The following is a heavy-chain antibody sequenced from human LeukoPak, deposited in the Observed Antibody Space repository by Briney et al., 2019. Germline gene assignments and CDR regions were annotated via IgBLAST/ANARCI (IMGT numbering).Heavy chain of an antibody. CDR1: GNSFTNYW. Sequence: GESLKISCKGSGNSFTNYWIGWVRQMPGKGMEWMGIIYPRDSDTTYSPSLQGPVTISAHKSIRTSYLPWSSLKASDTAMYYCATDSGKLLPPDSFDIWGQGTMVTVPS. CDR2: IYPRDSDT. J-gene: IGHJ3*02. CDR3: ATDSGKLLPPDSFDI. V-gene: IGHV5-51*01. D-gene: IGHD2/OR15-2a*01.